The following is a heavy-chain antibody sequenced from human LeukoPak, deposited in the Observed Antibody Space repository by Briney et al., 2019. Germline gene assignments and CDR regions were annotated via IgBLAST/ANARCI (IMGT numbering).Heavy chain of an antibody. D-gene: IGHD1-26*01. J-gene: IGHJ4*02. Sequence: GGSLRLSCAASGFTFSSYWMSWVRQAPGKGLEWVANIKQDGSEKYYADSVKGRFTISRDNSKNTLYLQMNSLRAEDTAVYYCAKDSSSGSYPGNFDYWGQGTLVTVSS. V-gene: IGHV3-7*01. CDR2: IKQDGSEK. CDR3: AKDSSSGSYPGNFDY. CDR1: GFTFSSYW.